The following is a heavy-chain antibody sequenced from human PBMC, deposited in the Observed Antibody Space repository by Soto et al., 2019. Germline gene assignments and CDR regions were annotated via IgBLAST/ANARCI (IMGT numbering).Heavy chain of an antibody. CDR2: IWYDAINK. CDR3: ARDWNAGIFDY. D-gene: IGHD1-1*01. Sequence: QVQLVESGGGVVQPGRSLRLSCAASGFTFKNFAMHWVRQAPGKGLEWVAMIWYDAINKYYADSVKGRFTISRDHSMSTLSLQMDSLRAEDTAVYCCARDWNAGIFDYWGQGTLVTVSS. CDR1: GFTFKNFA. V-gene: IGHV3-33*01. J-gene: IGHJ4*02.